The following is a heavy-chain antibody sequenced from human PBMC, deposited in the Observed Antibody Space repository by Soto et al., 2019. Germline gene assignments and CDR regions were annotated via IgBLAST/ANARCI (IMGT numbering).Heavy chain of an antibody. CDR1: GSPITSYY. CDR3: ARDYGTH. Sequence: PSETLSLTCSVSGSPITSYYWSWIRQPPGKGLEWIGYIFYTGTTNYNPSLKSRLTISLDTSKKQFSLILTSVTAADTAVYYCARDYGTHWGQGALVTVSS. J-gene: IGHJ4*02. D-gene: IGHD3-10*01. CDR2: IFYTGTT. V-gene: IGHV4-59*01.